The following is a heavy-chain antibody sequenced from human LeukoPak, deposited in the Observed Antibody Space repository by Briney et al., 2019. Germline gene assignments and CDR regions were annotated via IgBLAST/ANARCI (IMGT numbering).Heavy chain of an antibody. CDR3: ARGYSYGPGDYYYMDV. CDR1: GGTFSSYA. CDR2: ITPIFGTA. Sequence: ASVKVSCKASGGTFSSYAISWVRQAPGQGLEWMGGITPIFGTANYAQKFQGRVTITADESTSTAYMELSSLRSEDTAVYYCARGYSYGPGDYYYMDVWGKGTTVTVSS. D-gene: IGHD5-18*01. V-gene: IGHV1-69*13. J-gene: IGHJ6*03.